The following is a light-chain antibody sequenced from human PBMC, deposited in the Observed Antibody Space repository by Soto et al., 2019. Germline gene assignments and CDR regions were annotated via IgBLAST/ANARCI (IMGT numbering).Light chain of an antibody. CDR1: SSDVGHYNY. CDR2: DVN. V-gene: IGLV2-11*01. CDR3: CSYAGSYTLWL. J-gene: IGLJ3*02. Sequence: QSALTQPRSVSGSPGQSVTISCTGTSSDVGHYNYVSWYQQHPGKAPKLMIYDVNKRPSGVPDRFSGSKSGNTASLTISGLQADDEADYYCCSYAGSYTLWLFGGGTKLTVL.